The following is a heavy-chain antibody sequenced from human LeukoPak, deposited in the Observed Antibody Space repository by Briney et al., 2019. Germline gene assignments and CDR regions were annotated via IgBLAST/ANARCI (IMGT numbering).Heavy chain of an antibody. CDR3: AKDYGDYGSYYYYYMDV. Sequence: GGSLRLSCAASGFTFDDYAMHWVRQAPGKGLEWVSLISWDGGSTYYADSVEGRFTISRDNSKNSLYLQMNSLRAEDTALYYCAKDYGDYGSYYYYYMDVWGKGTTVTVSS. CDR1: GFTFDDYA. V-gene: IGHV3-43D*03. J-gene: IGHJ6*03. CDR2: ISWDGGST. D-gene: IGHD4-17*01.